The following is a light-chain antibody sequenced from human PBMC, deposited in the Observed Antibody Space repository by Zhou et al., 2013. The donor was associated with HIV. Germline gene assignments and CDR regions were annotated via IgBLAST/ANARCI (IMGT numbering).Light chain of an antibody. CDR1: QSVSKY. J-gene: IGKJ2*04. Sequence: DIQMTQSPSTLSASVGDRVTITCRASQSVSKYLAWYQQKPGKAPKVLIYKASSLESGVPSRFSGSGSGTEFTLTISSLQPDDFATYYCQQYNSYSCSFGQGTKLEIK. V-gene: IGKV1-5*03. CDR2: KAS. CDR3: QQYNSYSCS.